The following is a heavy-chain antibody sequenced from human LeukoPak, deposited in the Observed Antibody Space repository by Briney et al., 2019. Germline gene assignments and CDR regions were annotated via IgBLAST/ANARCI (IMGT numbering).Heavy chain of an antibody. D-gene: IGHD6-13*01. V-gene: IGHV3-21*01. CDR3: TRDPIAGAASGGDY. Sequence: GGSLRLSCADSGFTFRDYRMYWLRQAPGKGLEWVSSITSRSSYMYYGDSVKGRFTISRDNAKNSLYLQMNSLRAEDTAVYYCTRDPIAGAASGGDYWGQGTLVTVSS. CDR2: ITSRSSYM. CDR1: GFTFRDYR. J-gene: IGHJ4*02.